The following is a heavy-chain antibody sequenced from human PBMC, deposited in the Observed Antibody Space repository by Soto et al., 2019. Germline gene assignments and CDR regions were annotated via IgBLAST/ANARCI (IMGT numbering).Heavy chain of an antibody. CDR3: ARGTVTTGRFFGP. CDR1: ASTFTGYT. CDR2: ISTFNGNT. V-gene: IGHV1-18*04. Sequence: QVHLVQSGTEVKEPGASVKVSCKASASTFTGYTINWVRQAPGQGLEWMGWISTFNGNTKYAGNFEGRVTMTTNTSTATAYKELTSLTFDDTPVYFCARGTVTTGRFFGPLGQGTLVSVSS. D-gene: IGHD4-17*01. J-gene: IGHJ5*02.